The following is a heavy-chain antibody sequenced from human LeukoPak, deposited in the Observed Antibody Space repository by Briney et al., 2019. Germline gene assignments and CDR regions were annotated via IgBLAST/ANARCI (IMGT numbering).Heavy chain of an antibody. J-gene: IGHJ4*02. Sequence: PGGSLRLSCAASGFTFSSYSMNWVRQAPGKGLEWVSSISSSSSYIYYADSVKGRFTISRDNAKNSLYLQMNSLRAEDTAVYYCARGSAFYYDSSGSLYYFDYWGQGTLVTVSS. V-gene: IGHV3-21*01. CDR2: ISSSSSYI. D-gene: IGHD3-22*01. CDR1: GFTFSSYS. CDR3: ARGSAFYYDSSGSLYYFDY.